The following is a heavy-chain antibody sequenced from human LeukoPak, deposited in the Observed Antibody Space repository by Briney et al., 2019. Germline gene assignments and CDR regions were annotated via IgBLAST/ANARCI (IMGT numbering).Heavy chain of an antibody. Sequence: ASVKVSCKVSGYTLTELSMHWVRPAPGGGVEWMGGFDPEDGETIYAQKFQGRVTMTEDTSTDTAYMELSSLRSEDTAVYYCATGETVGDYWGQGTLVTVSS. CDR2: FDPEDGET. J-gene: IGHJ4*02. V-gene: IGHV1-24*01. CDR3: ATGETVGDY. D-gene: IGHD4-23*01. CDR1: GYTLTELS.